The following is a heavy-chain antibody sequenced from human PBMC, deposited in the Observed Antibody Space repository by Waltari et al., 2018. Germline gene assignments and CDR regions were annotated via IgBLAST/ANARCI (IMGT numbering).Heavy chain of an antibody. CDR1: GGSFSGYY. D-gene: IGHD3-9*01. CDR3: ARALHDILTGYYRGAFDI. CDR2: INHSGST. J-gene: IGHJ3*02. Sequence: QVQLQQWGAGLLKPSETLSLTCAVYGGSFSGYYWSWIRQPPGKGLEWIGEINHSGSTNYNPSLKSLVTISVDTSKNQFSLKLSSVTAADTAVYYCARALHDILTGYYRGAFDIWGQGTMVTVSS. V-gene: IGHV4-34*01.